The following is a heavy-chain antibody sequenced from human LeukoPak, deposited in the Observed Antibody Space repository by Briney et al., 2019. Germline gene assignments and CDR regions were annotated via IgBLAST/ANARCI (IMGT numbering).Heavy chain of an antibody. D-gene: IGHD1-7*01. Sequence: GESLKISCKDSGYSFSYYWIGWVRQMPGKGLEWMGIIYPGDSDTRYSPSFQGRVTISADMSINTVYLQWSSLKASDTAMYYCAKTTQDGGSMDVWGKGATVTVAS. J-gene: IGHJ6*03. CDR2: IYPGDSDT. CDR3: AKTTQDGGSMDV. CDR1: GYSFSYYW. V-gene: IGHV5-51*01.